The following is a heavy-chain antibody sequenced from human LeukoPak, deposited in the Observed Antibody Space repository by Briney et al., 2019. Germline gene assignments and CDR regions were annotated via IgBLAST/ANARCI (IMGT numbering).Heavy chain of an antibody. CDR2: TYYSGNT. V-gene: IGHV4-31*03. CDR1: GDLVIGAPYY. CDR3: ARAVGSTSWFDS. D-gene: IGHD1-26*01. Sequence: SQTLSLTCSVSGDLVIGAPYYWSWVRQHPGKGLEWTAYTYYSGNTYYNPSLKSRVTLSVDTSKNQFSLNLTSVSGADTAVYFCARAVGSTSWFDSWGQGTLVTVSS. J-gene: IGHJ5*01.